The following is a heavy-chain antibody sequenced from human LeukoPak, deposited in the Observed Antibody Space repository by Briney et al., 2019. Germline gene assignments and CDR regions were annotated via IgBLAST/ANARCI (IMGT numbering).Heavy chain of an antibody. D-gene: IGHD4-11*01. CDR2: ISGSGGST. J-gene: IGHJ4*02. V-gene: IGHV3-23*01. Sequence: GGSLRLSCAASGFTFSSYAMSWVRQAPGKGLEWVSAISGSGGSTYYADSVKGRFTIPRDNSKNTLYLQMNSLRAEDTAVYYCAKKTRLDNSNYESYFDYWGQGTLVTVSS. CDR1: GFTFSSYA. CDR3: AKKTRLDNSNYESYFDY.